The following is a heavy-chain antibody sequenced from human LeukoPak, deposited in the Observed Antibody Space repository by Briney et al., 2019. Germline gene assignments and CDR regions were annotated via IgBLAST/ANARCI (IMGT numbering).Heavy chain of an antibody. CDR2: MNPNSGNT. D-gene: IGHD3-16*01. CDR1: GYTFTSYD. J-gene: IGHJ3*02. CDR3: ARGLDDYVWGSYRLQALAFDI. Sequence: GASVKVSCKASGYTFTSYDINWVRQATGQGLEWMGWMNPNSGNTGYAQKFQGRVTMTRNTSISTAYMELSSLRSEDTAVYYCARGLDDYVWGSYRLQALAFDIWGQGTMVTVSS. V-gene: IGHV1-8*01.